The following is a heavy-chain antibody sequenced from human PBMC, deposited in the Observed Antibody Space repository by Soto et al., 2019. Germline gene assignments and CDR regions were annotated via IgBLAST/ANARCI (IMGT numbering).Heavy chain of an antibody. Sequence: SETLSLTCTVSGGSMRNYFWTWIRQPPGKGLEWIGYIYFNGNTNYNPSLKRRVTISIDTSKKQISLNLTSVTDADTAVYYCASVTFGGVVLAHWGQGTLVTV. V-gene: IGHV4-59*01. CDR1: GGSMRNYF. CDR3: ASVTFGGVVLAH. J-gene: IGHJ4*02. D-gene: IGHD3-16*01. CDR2: IYFNGNT.